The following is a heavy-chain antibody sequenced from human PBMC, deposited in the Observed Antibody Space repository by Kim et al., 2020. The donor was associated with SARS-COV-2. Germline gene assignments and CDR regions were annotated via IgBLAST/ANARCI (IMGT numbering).Heavy chain of an antibody. CDR2: ST. Sequence: STDHADAVEGRFTISRDNSKNTLYLQMNSLRAEDTAVYYCAPENEGYFDYWGQGTLVTVSS. J-gene: IGHJ4*02. V-gene: IGHV3-23*01. CDR3: APENEGYFDY.